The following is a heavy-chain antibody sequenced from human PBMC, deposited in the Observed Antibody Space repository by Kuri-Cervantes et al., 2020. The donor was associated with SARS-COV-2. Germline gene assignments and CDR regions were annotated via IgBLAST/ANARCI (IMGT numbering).Heavy chain of an antibody. Sequence: GGSLRLSCAVPGFSFSTYYMIWVRQAPGKGLDWVSIISGSGDRTYYPDSVKGRFTISRDNSKDTLYLQMNSLRAEDTAVYYCAKDYGWELLRLDYWGQGTLVTVSS. CDR3: AKDYGWELLRLDY. D-gene: IGHD1-26*01. CDR2: ISGSGDRT. J-gene: IGHJ4*02. V-gene: IGHV3-23*01. CDR1: GFSFSTYY.